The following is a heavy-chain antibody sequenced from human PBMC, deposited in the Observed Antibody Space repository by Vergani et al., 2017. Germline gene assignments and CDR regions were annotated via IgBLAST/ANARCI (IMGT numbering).Heavy chain of an antibody. CDR1: GGSISSGGYS. J-gene: IGHJ4*02. Sequence: QLQLQESGSGLVKPSQTLSLTCAVSGGSISSGGYSWSWIRQPPGKGLEGIGYIYPSGSTYYNPSLKSRVTMSVDRSKNQFSLKLSSVTAADTAVYYCARLRYDSSGYYYGNYFDYWGQGTLVTVSS. CDR3: ARLRYDSSGYYYGNYFDY. V-gene: IGHV4-30-2*01. CDR2: IYPSGST. D-gene: IGHD3-22*01.